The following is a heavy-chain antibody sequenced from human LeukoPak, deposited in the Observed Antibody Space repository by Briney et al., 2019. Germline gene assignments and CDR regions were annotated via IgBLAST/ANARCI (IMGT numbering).Heavy chain of an antibody. Sequence: SETLSLTCTVSGGSINSCYWSWFRQPAGKGLEWIGRIYISGNTNYNPSLKSRVTISVDTSKNQFSLKLSSVTAADTAVYYCARSVEGYCSGGSCYSYYYYMDVWGKGTTVTVSS. CDR3: ARSVEGYCSGGSCYSYYYYMDV. CDR2: IYISGNT. V-gene: IGHV4-4*07. D-gene: IGHD2-15*01. J-gene: IGHJ6*03. CDR1: GGSINSCY.